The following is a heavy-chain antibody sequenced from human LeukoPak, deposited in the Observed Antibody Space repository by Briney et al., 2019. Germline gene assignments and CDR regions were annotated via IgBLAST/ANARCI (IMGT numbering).Heavy chain of an antibody. Sequence: SVKVSCKASGGTFSSYAISWVRQAPGQGLEWMGRIIPILGIANYAQKFQGRVTITADKSTSTAYMELSSLRSEDTAVYYCATRVATKHAFDIWGQGTMVTVST. CDR1: GGTFSSYA. CDR3: ATRVATKHAFDI. D-gene: IGHD5-12*01. J-gene: IGHJ3*02. CDR2: IIPILGIA. V-gene: IGHV1-69*04.